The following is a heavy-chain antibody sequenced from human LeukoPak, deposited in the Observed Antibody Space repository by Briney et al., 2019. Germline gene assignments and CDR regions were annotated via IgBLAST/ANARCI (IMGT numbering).Heavy chain of an antibody. Sequence: GGSLRLSCAASGFPFSSYEMNWVRKAPGKGLEGVSHISSCSSSISYADSVKGRFTISRDNAKNSLFLQLNSLRAEDTAVYYCARRYCSSTSCLFDYWGQGTLVTVSS. CDR3: ARRYCSSTSCLFDY. CDR2: ISSCSSSI. J-gene: IGHJ4*02. CDR1: GFPFSSYE. D-gene: IGHD2-2*01. V-gene: IGHV3-48*03.